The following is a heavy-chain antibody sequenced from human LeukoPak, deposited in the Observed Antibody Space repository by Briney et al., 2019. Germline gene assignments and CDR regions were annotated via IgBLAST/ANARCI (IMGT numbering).Heavy chain of an antibody. CDR2: ISYDGSNE. D-gene: IGHD2-21*01. V-gene: IGHV3-30*18. CDR3: AKEFNRGLPDY. CDR1: GFTFSTYG. Sequence: QPGGSLRLSCAASGFTFSTYGMHWVRQAPGKGLEWAAVISYDGSNEYYADSVKGRFTISRDNSKNTLYLQMSSLRAEDTAVYYCAKEFNRGLPDYWGQGTLVTVPS. J-gene: IGHJ4*02.